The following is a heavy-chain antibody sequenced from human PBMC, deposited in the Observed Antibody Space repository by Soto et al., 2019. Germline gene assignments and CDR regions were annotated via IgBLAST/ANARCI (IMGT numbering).Heavy chain of an antibody. Sequence: ASVKVSCKASGYTFTSYYMHWVRQAPGQGLEWMGIINPSGGSTSCAQKFQGRVTMTRDTSTSTVYMELSSLRSEDAAVYYCAATGVVIYYFDYWGQGTLVTVSS. J-gene: IGHJ4*02. CDR1: GYTFTSYY. V-gene: IGHV1-46*03. D-gene: IGHD2-15*01. CDR3: AATGVVIYYFDY. CDR2: INPSGGST.